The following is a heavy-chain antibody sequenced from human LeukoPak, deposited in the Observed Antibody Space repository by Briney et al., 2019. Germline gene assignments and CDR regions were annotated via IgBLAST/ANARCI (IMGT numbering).Heavy chain of an antibody. J-gene: IGHJ4*02. V-gene: IGHV1-46*01. CDR1: GYTFGSYY. Sequence: GASVKVSCKASGYTFGSYYMNWVRQAPGQGLEWMGIINPSRGSTIYAQKFQGRVTMTEDTSTDTAYMELSSLRSEDTAVYYCATVAYGAAAGTDFDYWGQGTLVTVSS. CDR3: ATVAYGAAAGTDFDY. D-gene: IGHD6-13*01. CDR2: INPSRGST.